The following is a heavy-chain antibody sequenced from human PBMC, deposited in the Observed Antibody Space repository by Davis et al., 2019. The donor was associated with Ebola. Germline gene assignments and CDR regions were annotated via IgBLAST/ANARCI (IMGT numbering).Heavy chain of an antibody. CDR1: GGSVSSGSYY. V-gene: IGHV4-61*01. J-gene: IGHJ4*02. CDR2: IDYSVST. D-gene: IGHD6-13*01. CDR3: ARGVNYRQQLWS. Sequence: PSETLSLTCTVSGGSVSSGSYYWSWIRQPPGKGLEWLWYIDYSVSTNYNPSLKSRVTISVDTSKNQFSLKLSSVTAADRAVYYCARGVNYRQQLWSWGQGTLVTVSS.